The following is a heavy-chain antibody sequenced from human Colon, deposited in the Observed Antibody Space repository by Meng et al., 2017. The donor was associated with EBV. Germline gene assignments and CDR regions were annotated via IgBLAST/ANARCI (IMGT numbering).Heavy chain of an antibody. V-gene: IGHV4-34*02. Sequence: VQPQHWGAGLWKPSETLSLTCGVSGGSLSGYYWSWIRHFPGRTLEFIGDINHSGSANYNPSLRSRVTISVDTSKNQIFLNLHSVTAADTAVYHCARTFGYCSNNNCPRTLGYWGQGTLVTVSS. J-gene: IGHJ4*02. CDR1: GGSLSGYY. CDR3: ARTFGYCSNNNCPRTLGY. CDR2: INHSGSA. D-gene: IGHD2-2*03.